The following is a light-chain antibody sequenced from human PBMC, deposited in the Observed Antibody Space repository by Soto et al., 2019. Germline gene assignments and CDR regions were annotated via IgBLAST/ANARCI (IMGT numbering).Light chain of an antibody. CDR2: DAS. Sequence: IVLTQSPGTLSLSPGERATLSCRASENVATNYLAWYQQKPGQAPRLLIFDASTRAVGIPDRFSGSGSGIDFTLIISRLEPEDFAVYHCQQYAISPWTFGQGTKVDIK. J-gene: IGKJ1*01. V-gene: IGKV3-20*01. CDR1: ENVATNY. CDR3: QQYAISPWT.